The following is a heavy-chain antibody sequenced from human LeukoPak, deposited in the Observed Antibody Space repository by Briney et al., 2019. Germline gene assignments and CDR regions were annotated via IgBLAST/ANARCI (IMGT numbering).Heavy chain of an antibody. CDR3: ARKVITIFGVVTPFDY. CDR2: INHSGST. CDR1: GGSFSGYY. J-gene: IGHJ4*02. D-gene: IGHD3-3*01. Sequence: PSETLSLTCAVYGGSFSGYYWSWIRQPPGKGLEWIGEINHSGSTNYNPSLKSRVTISVDTSKNQFSLKLSSVTAADTAVYYCARKVITIFGVVTPFDYWGQGTLVTVSS. V-gene: IGHV4-34*01.